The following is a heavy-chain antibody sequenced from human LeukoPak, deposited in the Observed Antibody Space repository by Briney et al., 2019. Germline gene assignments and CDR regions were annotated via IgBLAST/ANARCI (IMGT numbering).Heavy chain of an antibody. J-gene: IGHJ5*02. D-gene: IGHD1-26*01. V-gene: IGHV4-34*01. CDR1: GGSFSGYY. CDR3: ARDRLWELLHLGWFDP. Sequence: SETLSLTCAVYGGSFSGYYWSWIRQPPGKGLEWIGEINHSGSTNYNPSPKSRVTISVDTSKNQFSLKLSSVTAEDTAVYYCARDRLWELLHLGWFDPWGQGTLVTVSS. CDR2: INHSGST.